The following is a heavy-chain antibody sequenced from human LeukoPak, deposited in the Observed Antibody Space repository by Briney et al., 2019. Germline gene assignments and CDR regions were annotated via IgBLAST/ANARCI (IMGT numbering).Heavy chain of an antibody. Sequence: GASVKVSRKASGYTFTSYGISWVRQAPGQGLEWMGWTSAYNGNTNYAQKLQGRVTMTTDTSTSTAYMELRSLRSDDTAVYYCARDGSCSGGSCYRGTTYYYGMDVWVQGTTVTVSS. CDR3: ARDGSCSGGSCYRGTTYYYGMDV. J-gene: IGHJ6*02. CDR1: GYTFTSYG. CDR2: TSAYNGNT. V-gene: IGHV1-18*01. D-gene: IGHD2-15*01.